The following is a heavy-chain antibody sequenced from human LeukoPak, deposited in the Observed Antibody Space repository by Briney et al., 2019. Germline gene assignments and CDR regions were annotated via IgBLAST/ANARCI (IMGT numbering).Heavy chain of an antibody. V-gene: IGHV1-46*04. CDR1: EDTFTRHY. Sequence: ASVKVSCKASEDTFTRHYIHWVRQAPGQGLEWIGLINPDDDSIDYTQKLRGRITVTRDRSTSTVYMELKSLRSDDTALYYCAREGGSYKHFDDWGQGSLVTVSS. CDR2: INPDDDSI. D-gene: IGHD3-10*01. CDR3: AREGGSYKHFDD. J-gene: IGHJ4*02.